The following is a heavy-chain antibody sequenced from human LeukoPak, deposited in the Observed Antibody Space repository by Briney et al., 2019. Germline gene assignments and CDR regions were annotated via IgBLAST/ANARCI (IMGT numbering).Heavy chain of an antibody. CDR1: GGPISSGGYY. V-gene: IGHV4-31*03. CDR2: IYYSGST. D-gene: IGHD6-19*01. CDR3: ARDPGYSSGPRGYYYYGMDV. Sequence: SETLSLTCTVSGGPISSGGYYWSWIRQHPGKGLEWIGYIYYSGSTYYNPSLKSRVTISVDTSKNQFSLKLSSVTAADTAVYYCARDPGYSSGPRGYYYYGMDVWGQGTTVTVSS. J-gene: IGHJ6*02.